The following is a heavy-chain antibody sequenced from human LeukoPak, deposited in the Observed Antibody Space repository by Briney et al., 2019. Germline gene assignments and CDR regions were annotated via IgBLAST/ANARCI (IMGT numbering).Heavy chain of an antibody. CDR3: AKDDYGPYVFDY. V-gene: IGHV3-23*01. CDR1: GFSFNSYA. CDR2: ISGSGGST. J-gene: IGHJ4*02. Sequence: GGSLRLSCVASGFSFNSYAMNWVRQAPGEGLEWVAGISGSGGSTYYADSVKGRFTISRDNSKNTLYLQMNSLRAEDTAVYYCAKDDYGPYVFDYWGQGTLVTVSS. D-gene: IGHD4-17*01.